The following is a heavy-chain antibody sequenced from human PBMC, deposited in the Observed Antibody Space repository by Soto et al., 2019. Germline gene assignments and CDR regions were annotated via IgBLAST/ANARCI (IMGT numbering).Heavy chain of an antibody. Sequence: EVQLVESGGGFIQTGGSLRLACAASGFTFGNYWMHWVRQTPGKGLVWVSSINGDGSSRTYADSVEGRFTVSRDSANNTLHLQMSSLRVEDTGVYYCLRDAGHRGDYWGQGTLVTVSS. CDR2: INGDGSSR. CDR3: LRDAGHRGDY. D-gene: IGHD3-10*01. J-gene: IGHJ4*02. CDR1: GFTFGNYW. V-gene: IGHV3-74*03.